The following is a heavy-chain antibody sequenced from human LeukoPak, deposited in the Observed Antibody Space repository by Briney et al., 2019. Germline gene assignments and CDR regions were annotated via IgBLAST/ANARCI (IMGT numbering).Heavy chain of an antibody. CDR3: ARASGLRSPPIY. D-gene: IGHD5-12*01. CDR2: ISYDGSNK. CDR1: GFTFSSYA. V-gene: IGHV3-30-3*01. J-gene: IGHJ4*02. Sequence: GGSLRLSCAASGFTFSSYAMHWVRQAPGKGLEWVAVISYDGSNKYYADSVKGRFTISRDNSKNTLYLQMNSLRAEDTAVYYCARASGLRSPPIYWGQGTLVTVSS.